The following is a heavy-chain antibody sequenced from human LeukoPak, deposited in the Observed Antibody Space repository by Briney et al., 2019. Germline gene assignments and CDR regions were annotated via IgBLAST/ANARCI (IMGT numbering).Heavy chain of an antibody. CDR2: IYYTGST. Sequence: PSQTLSITCTVSGGSISSGGYYWTWIRQHPGKGLEWIGYIYYTGSTFFNPSLKSRVIISVDTSKNQFSLKLSSVTAADTAVYYCARSWVWLVWGQGTLVTVSS. CDR3: ARSWVWLV. V-gene: IGHV4-31*03. D-gene: IGHD5-18*01. CDR1: GGSISSGGYY. J-gene: IGHJ4*02.